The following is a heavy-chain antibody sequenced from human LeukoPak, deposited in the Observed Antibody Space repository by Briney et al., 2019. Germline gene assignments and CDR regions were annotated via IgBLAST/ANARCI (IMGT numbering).Heavy chain of an antibody. Sequence: PSETLSLTCTVSGGSISSYYWSWIRQPAGKGLEWIGRIYTSGSTNYNPSLKSRVTISVDTSKNQFSLKLSSVTAADTAVYYCAREQFYYGSGSYYNLGYYFDYWGQGTLVTVSS. D-gene: IGHD3-10*01. V-gene: IGHV4-4*07. CDR2: IYTSGST. CDR1: GGSISSYY. J-gene: IGHJ4*02. CDR3: AREQFYYGSGSYYNLGYYFDY.